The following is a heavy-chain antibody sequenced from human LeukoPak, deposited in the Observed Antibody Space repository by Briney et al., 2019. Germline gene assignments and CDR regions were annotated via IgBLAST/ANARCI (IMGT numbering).Heavy chain of an antibody. J-gene: IGHJ4*02. Sequence: SETLSLTCAVYGGSFSGYYWSWIRQPLGKGLEWIGEINHSGGTNYSPSLKSRVTISVDTSKNQFSLKLSSVTAADTAVYYCARGKPWIQLWSPYFDYWGQGTLSPSPQ. V-gene: IGHV4-34*01. CDR2: INHSGGT. CDR1: GGSFSGYY. CDR3: ARGKPWIQLWSPYFDY. D-gene: IGHD5-18*01.